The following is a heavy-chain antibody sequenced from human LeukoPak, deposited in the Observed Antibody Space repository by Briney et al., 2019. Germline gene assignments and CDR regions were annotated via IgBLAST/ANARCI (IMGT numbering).Heavy chain of an antibody. CDR2: INPKSGDT. CDR1: GYTFSAYY. D-gene: IGHD5-12*01. CDR3: ARGRPLIGATHDAFDI. Sequence: ASVRVFCKSSGYTFSAYYMHWVRQAPGQGLEWMGWINPKSGDTNYAQKFQGRVTVTRDTSISTAYMDLSRLRSDDTAVYYCARGRPLIGATHDAFDIWGQGTMVIVSS. V-gene: IGHV1-2*02. J-gene: IGHJ3*02.